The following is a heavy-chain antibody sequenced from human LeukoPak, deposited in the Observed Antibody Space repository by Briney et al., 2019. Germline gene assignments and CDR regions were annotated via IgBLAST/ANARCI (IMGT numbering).Heavy chain of an antibody. CDR1: GYTFTSYG. Sequence: ASVKVSCKASGYTFTSYGISWVRQAPGQGLEWMGWISAYNSNTNYAQKLQGRVTMTTDTSTSTAYIELRSLRSDDTAVYYCARITGGWSVPSFDYWGQGTLVTVSS. CDR2: ISAYNSNT. J-gene: IGHJ4*02. V-gene: IGHV1-18*01. D-gene: IGHD6-19*01. CDR3: ARITGGWSVPSFDY.